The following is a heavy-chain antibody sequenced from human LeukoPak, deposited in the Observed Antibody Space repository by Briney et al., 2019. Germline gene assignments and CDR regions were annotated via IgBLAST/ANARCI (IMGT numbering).Heavy chain of an antibody. CDR1: GGSISSYY. Sequence: SETLSRTCTVSGGSISSYYWSWIRQPPGKGLEWIGYLYNRGSTNYNPSLKSRVTISVDTSKNQFSLKLRSVTAADTAVYYCARDRPGIAVAGDAFEIWGQRALLTVSS. J-gene: IGHJ3*02. CDR3: ARDRPGIAVAGDAFEI. V-gene: IGHV4-59*01. D-gene: IGHD6-19*01. CDR2: LYNRGST.